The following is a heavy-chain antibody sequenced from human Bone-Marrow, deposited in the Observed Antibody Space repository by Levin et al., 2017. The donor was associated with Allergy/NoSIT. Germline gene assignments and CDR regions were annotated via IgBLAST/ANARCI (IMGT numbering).Heavy chain of an antibody. CDR2: ITNKDNGYSA. Sequence: PGGSLRLSCVGSGFTFSDHYIDWVRQAPGRGLEWLVRITNKDNGYSAEYVPSVKGRLTISRDDSKNSVYLQMNSLKSEDTAVYYCAEVGRSHGLDVWGQGTTVTVSS. CDR3: AEVGRSHGLDV. V-gene: IGHV3-72*01. CDR1: GFTFSDHY. J-gene: IGHJ6*02. D-gene: IGHD1-26*01.